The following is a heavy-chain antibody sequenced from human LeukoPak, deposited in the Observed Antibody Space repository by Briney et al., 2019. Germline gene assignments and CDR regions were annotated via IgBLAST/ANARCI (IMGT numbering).Heavy chain of an antibody. CDR3: AREIDRDDYNRFFDY. Sequence: GASVKVSCKASGYSFSTYTMNWVRQAPGQRLEWMGRINAGNGNTKYSQKFQGRVTITRDTSASTAYMEMRSLRSEDTAVYYCAREIDRDDYNRFFDYWGQGTLVTVSS. V-gene: IGHV1-3*01. CDR2: INAGNGNT. J-gene: IGHJ4*02. CDR1: GYSFSTYT. D-gene: IGHD5-24*01.